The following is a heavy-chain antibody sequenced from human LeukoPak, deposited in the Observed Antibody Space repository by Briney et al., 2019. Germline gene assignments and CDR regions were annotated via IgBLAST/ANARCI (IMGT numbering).Heavy chain of an antibody. J-gene: IGHJ6*02. CDR2: TYFRSRWYN. V-gene: IGHV6-1*01. CDR1: GDSVSSSSAA. CDR3: ARGDVNYYYSVDV. Sequence: SQTLSLTCAIYGDSVSSSSAAWNWFRQSPSRGLEWLGRTYFRSRWYNDYALSVKSRITINPDTSKSQFSLQLNSMTPEDTAVYYCARGDVNYYYSVDVWGRGTTVTVSS.